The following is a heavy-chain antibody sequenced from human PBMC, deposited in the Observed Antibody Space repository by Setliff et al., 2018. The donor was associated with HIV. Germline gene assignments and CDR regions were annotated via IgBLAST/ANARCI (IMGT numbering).Heavy chain of an antibody. V-gene: IGHV3-30*03. J-gene: IGHJ6*02. D-gene: IGHD6-19*01. CDR3: VRDPYSSGWNEYLSYYSYYNMDV. CDR1: GFTFSDYG. CDR2: ISYDGGNE. Sequence: GGSLRLSCAASGFTFSDYGMHWVRQAPGKGLEWVALISYDGGNEYHADSVKGRFTISRDNSKDTLFLQMNSLRPEDTAIYYCVRDPYSSGWNEYLSYYSYYNMDVWGQGTTVTVSS.